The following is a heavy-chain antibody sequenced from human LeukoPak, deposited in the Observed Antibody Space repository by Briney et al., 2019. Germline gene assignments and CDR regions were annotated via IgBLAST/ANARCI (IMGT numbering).Heavy chain of an antibody. D-gene: IGHD4-23*01. Sequence: SETLSLTCTVSGGSISSSSYYWGWIRQPPGKGLEWIGSIYYSGSTYYNPSLKGRVTISVDTSKNQFSLKLSSVTAADTAVYYCARDTGTTVVTREFVAFDIWGQGTMVTVSS. CDR2: IYYSGST. V-gene: IGHV4-39*07. J-gene: IGHJ3*02. CDR1: GGSISSSSYY. CDR3: ARDTGTTVVTREFVAFDI.